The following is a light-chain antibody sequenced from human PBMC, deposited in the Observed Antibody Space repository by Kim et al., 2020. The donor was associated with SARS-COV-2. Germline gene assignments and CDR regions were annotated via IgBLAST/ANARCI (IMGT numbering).Light chain of an antibody. CDR3: CSYAGNSVV. V-gene: IGLV2-23*02. J-gene: IGLJ2*01. CDR1: SSDVGSYNL. Sequence: PGQSITISCTGTSSDVGSYNLVSWYQQHPGKAPKLMIYEVSKRPSGVSNRFSGSKSGNTASLTISGLQAEDEADYYCCSYAGNSVVFGGGTQLTVL. CDR2: EVS.